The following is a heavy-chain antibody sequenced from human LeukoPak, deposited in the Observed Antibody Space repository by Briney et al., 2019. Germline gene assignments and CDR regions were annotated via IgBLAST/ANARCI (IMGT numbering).Heavy chain of an antibody. Sequence: GASVKVSCKASGYTFTSYYMHWVRQAPGQGLEWMGIINPSGGSTSYAQKFQGRVTMTRDMSTSTVYMELSSLRSEDTAVYYCARDYFKYSSSSPKTTTDYWGQGTLVTVSS. J-gene: IGHJ4*02. CDR1: GYTFTSYY. V-gene: IGHV1-46*01. D-gene: IGHD6-6*01. CDR3: ARDYFKYSSSSPKTTTDY. CDR2: INPSGGST.